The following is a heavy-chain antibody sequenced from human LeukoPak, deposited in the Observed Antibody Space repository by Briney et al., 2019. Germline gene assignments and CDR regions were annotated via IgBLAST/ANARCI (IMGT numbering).Heavy chain of an antibody. CDR3: ARDPGRYCSSTSCLNWFDP. V-gene: IGHV3-33*01. J-gene: IGHJ5*02. CDR2: IWYDGTNK. CDR1: GFTFSSYG. Sequence: GGPLRLSCAASGFTFSSYGMHWVRQAPGKGLEWVAVIWYDGTNKYFADSVKGRFTISKDNSKNTLYLQMNSLRAEDTAVYYCARDPGRYCSSTSCLNWFDPWGQGTLVTVSS. D-gene: IGHD2-2*01.